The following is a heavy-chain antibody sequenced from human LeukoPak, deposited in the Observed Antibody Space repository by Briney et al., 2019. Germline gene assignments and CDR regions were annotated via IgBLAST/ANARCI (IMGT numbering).Heavy chain of an antibody. V-gene: IGHV3-23*01. D-gene: IGHD4-23*01. Sequence: GGSLRLSCAASGFTFSTYAMSWVRQAPGRGLECVSALSGNGNTIYYADSVKGRFTISKDNSKNTLSLQMNSLRAEDTAVYYCAKALYGGHDYWGQGTLVTVSS. CDR3: AKALYGGHDY. CDR1: GFTFSTYA. CDR2: LSGNGNTI. J-gene: IGHJ4*02.